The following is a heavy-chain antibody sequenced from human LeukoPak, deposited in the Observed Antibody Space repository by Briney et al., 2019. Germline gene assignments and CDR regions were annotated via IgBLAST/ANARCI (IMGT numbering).Heavy chain of an antibody. V-gene: IGHV1-18*01. CDR2: ISAYNGNT. CDR3: ARDRRMITFGGVIVTAFDI. CDR1: GYTFTSYG. J-gene: IGHJ3*02. Sequence: ASVKVSCKASGYTFTSYGISWVRQAPGQGLEWMGWISAYNGNTNYAQKLQGRVTMTTDTSTSTAYMELRSLRSDDTAVYYCARDRRMITFGGVIVTAFDIWGQGTMVTVSS. D-gene: IGHD3-16*02.